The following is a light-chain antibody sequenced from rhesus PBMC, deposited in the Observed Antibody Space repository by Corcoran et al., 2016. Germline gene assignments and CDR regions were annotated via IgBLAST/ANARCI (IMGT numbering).Light chain of an antibody. CDR2: AAS. J-gene: IGKJ3*01. Sequence: DIQMTQSPSSLSASVGDRVTITCRASQGISSYLAWYQQQPGKAPKLLIYAASTLQSGVPSRFRGSGSGTDFTLTISSLQPEEFATYYCQQHNSYPFTFGPGTKLDIK. V-gene: IGKV1-25*01. CDR3: QQHNSYPFT. CDR1: QGISSY.